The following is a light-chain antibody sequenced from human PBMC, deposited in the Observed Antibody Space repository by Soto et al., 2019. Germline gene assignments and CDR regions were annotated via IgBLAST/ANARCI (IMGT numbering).Light chain of an antibody. Sequence: DIQMTQSPSSLSASVGDRVTITCRASQSISFYLNWYQQRPGKAPKVLIYAASNLQSGVPSRFSGSGSWTEFSLTISSLQPEDFATYYCQHSYSRPSTFGQGTRLEI. CDR2: AAS. CDR3: QHSYSRPST. CDR1: QSISFY. V-gene: IGKV1-39*01. J-gene: IGKJ5*01.